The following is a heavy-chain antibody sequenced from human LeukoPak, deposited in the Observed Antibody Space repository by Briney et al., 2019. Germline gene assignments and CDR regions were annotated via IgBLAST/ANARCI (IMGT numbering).Heavy chain of an antibody. Sequence: PGGSLRLSCAASGFTFSSYGMHWVRQAPGKGLEWVAVIWYDGSNKYYADSVKGRFTISRDNSKNTLYLQMNSLRAVDTAVYYCAKDPGPLSGNIDYWGQGTLVTVSS. D-gene: IGHD1-26*01. CDR1: GFTFSSYG. CDR2: IWYDGSNK. J-gene: IGHJ4*02. CDR3: AKDPGPLSGNIDY. V-gene: IGHV3-33*06.